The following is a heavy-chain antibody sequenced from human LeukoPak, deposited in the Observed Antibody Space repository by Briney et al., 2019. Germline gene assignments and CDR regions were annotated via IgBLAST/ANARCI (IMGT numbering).Heavy chain of an antibody. CDR3: AKCVGNSWRYYFDS. V-gene: IGHV3-23*01. J-gene: IGHJ4*02. Sequence: GGSLRLSCAASGFTFSNYAMTWVRQAPGKGLEWVSLLNGGGGNTYYAGSVKGRFTISRDNSKNTVYLQMTSLRAEDTAVYYCAKCVGNSWRYYFDSWGQGTLVTVSS. CDR2: LNGGGGNT. D-gene: IGHD6-13*01. CDR1: GFTFSNYA.